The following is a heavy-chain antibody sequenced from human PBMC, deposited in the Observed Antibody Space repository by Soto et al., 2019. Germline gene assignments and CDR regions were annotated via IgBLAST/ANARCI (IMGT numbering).Heavy chain of an antibody. CDR3: ARAVRYPLEPTIAARPLDY. J-gene: IGHJ4*02. CDR1: GFTFSSYG. V-gene: IGHV3-33*01. D-gene: IGHD6-6*01. Sequence: QVQLVESGGGVVQPGRSLRLSCAASGFTFSSYGMHWVRQAPGKGLEWVAVIWYDGSNKYYADSVKGRFTISRDNSKNTLYLQMNSLRAKDTAVYHCARAVRYPLEPTIAARPLDYWGQGTLVNVSS. CDR2: IWYDGSNK.